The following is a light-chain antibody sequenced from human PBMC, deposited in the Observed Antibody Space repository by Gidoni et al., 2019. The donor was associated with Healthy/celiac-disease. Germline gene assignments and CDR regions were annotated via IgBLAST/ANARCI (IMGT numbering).Light chain of an antibody. CDR3: SSYTSSSIHAV. CDR2: EVS. Sequence: QSALTQPASVSGSPGQSITISCTGTSSDLGGYNYVSWYQQHPGKAPKLMIYEVSNRPSGVSNRFSGSKSGNTASLTISGLQAEDEADYYCSSYTSSSIHAVFGGGTQLTVL. V-gene: IGLV2-14*01. CDR1: SSDLGGYNY. J-gene: IGLJ7*01.